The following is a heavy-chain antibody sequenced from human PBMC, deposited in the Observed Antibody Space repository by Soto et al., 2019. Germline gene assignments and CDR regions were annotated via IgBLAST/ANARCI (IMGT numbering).Heavy chain of an antibody. J-gene: IGHJ4*02. D-gene: IGHD5-12*01. CDR3: AREGRRRRRGYDFDY. Sequence: EVQLVESGGGLVKPGGSLRLSCAASGFTFSRYSMNWVRQAPGKGLEWVSSISSSSSYIYYADAVKGRFTISRDNAKNSLYLQMNSLRAGDTAVYYCAREGRRRRRGYDFDYWGQGTLVTVSS. V-gene: IGHV3-21*01. CDR2: ISSSSSYI. CDR1: GFTFSRYS.